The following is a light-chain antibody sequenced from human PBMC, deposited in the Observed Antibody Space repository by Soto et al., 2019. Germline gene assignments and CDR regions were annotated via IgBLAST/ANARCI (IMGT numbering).Light chain of an antibody. CDR3: RSYTSSSTLVV. Sequence: QSALTQPASVSGSPGQSITISCTGTSSDVGGYNYVSWYQQHPGKAPKLMIYEVSNRPSGVSNRFSGSKSGNTASLTISWLQSEYDSDYYCRSYTSSSTLVVFGGGTKLTVL. CDR1: SSDVGGYNY. J-gene: IGLJ2*01. CDR2: EVS. V-gene: IGLV2-14*01.